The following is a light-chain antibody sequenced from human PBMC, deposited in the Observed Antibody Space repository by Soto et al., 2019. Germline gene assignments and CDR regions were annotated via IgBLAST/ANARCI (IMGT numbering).Light chain of an antibody. CDR1: QTVGRNY. V-gene: IGKV3-20*01. Sequence: EIVLTQSPGTLSLSPGERATLSCRASQTVGRNYLAWYQQKPGQAPRLLIYHASNRATGIPDRFSGSGSGPDFTLTISRLEPEDFVMYYCQQYAASPLTFGGGAKVEI. CDR2: HAS. J-gene: IGKJ4*01. CDR3: QQYAASPLT.